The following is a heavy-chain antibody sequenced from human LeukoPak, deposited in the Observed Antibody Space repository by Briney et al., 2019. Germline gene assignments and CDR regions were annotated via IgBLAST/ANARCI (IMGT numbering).Heavy chain of an antibody. CDR1: GFTVSNSY. Sequence: GGSLRLSCAASGFTVSNSYMSWVRQAPGKGLEFASIIYTGGSTHYVDFVKGRFSISRDNSKDTLYLQMNSLRVEDTAVYYCVKAQLQGAFDIWGQGTMVTVSS. V-gene: IGHV3-53*01. D-gene: IGHD5-24*01. J-gene: IGHJ3*02. CDR2: IYTGGST. CDR3: VKAQLQGAFDI.